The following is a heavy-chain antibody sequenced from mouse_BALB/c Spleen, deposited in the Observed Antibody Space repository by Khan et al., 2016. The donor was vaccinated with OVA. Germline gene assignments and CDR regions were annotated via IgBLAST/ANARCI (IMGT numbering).Heavy chain of an antibody. J-gene: IGHJ3*01. D-gene: IGHD2-14*01. CDR2: INPSSGYT. V-gene: IGHV1-4*01. Sequence: LQESGAELARPGASVKMSCKASGYTFTSYTIHWIKQRPGQGLEWIGYINPSSGYTNYNQKFKDKATLTADKSSTTAYMQLSSLTSDDSAVYYCARDGAYYRNDGWFAYWGQRTLVTVSA. CDR3: ARDGAYYRNDGWFAY. CDR1: GYTFTSYT.